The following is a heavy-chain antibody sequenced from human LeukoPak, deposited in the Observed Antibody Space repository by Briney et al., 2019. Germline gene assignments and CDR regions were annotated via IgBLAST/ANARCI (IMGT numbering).Heavy chain of an antibody. V-gene: IGHV1-2*04. CDR1: GYTFTGSH. J-gene: IGHJ6*04. D-gene: IGHD6-19*01. CDR2: INPNSGGT. CDR3: ARGPNLAVAGHYYYYYGMDV. Sequence: ASVKVSCKASGYTFTGSHIPCVRHAPRPRLDSLASINPNSGGTNYAQKFQGWVTMTRGTSISTAYMELSRLRSDDTAVYYCARGPNLAVAGHYYYYYGMDVWGKGTTVTVSS.